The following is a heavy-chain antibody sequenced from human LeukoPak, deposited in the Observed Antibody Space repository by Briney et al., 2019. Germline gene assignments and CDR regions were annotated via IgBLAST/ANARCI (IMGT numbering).Heavy chain of an antibody. Sequence: GGSQRLSCAASGFTFSSYSMNWVRQAPGKGLEWVSYISSSSSTIYYADSVKGRFTISRDNAKNSLYLQMNSLRAEDTAVYYCARDGVRYFDWFGTYDYDYWGQGTLVTVSS. J-gene: IGHJ4*02. V-gene: IGHV3-48*01. CDR2: ISSSSSTI. D-gene: IGHD3-9*01. CDR1: GFTFSSYS. CDR3: ARDGVRYFDWFGTYDYDY.